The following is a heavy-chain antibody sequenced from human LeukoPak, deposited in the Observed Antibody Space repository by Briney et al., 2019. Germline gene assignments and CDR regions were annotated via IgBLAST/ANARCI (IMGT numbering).Heavy chain of an antibody. J-gene: IGHJ4*02. V-gene: IGHV3-23*01. Sequence: GGSLRLSCAASGFTFGSYAMSWVRQAPGKGLEWVSAISGSGGSTYYADSVKGRFTISRDNSKNTLYLQMNSLRAEDTAVYYCAKDGSLWFGDPHDDYWGQGTLVTVSS. CDR3: AKDGSLWFGDPHDDY. CDR2: ISGSGGST. CDR1: GFTFGSYA. D-gene: IGHD3-10*01.